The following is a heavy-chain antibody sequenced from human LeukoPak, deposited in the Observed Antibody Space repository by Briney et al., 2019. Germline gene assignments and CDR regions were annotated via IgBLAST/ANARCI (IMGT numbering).Heavy chain of an antibody. D-gene: IGHD4-17*01. CDR1: GGSFSGYY. V-gene: IGHV4-34*01. CDR3: ARGLYGDYYFDY. J-gene: IGHJ4*02. CDR2: INHSGST. Sequence: SETLSLTCAVYGGSFSGYYWSWIRQPPGKGLEWIGEINHSGSTNYNPSLKSRVTISVDTSKNQFSLKLSSVTAADTAVYCCARGLYGDYYFDYWGQGTLVTVSS.